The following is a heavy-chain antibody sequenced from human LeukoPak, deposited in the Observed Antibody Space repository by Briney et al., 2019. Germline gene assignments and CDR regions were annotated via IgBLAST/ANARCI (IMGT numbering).Heavy chain of an antibody. V-gene: IGHV1-24*01. CDR1: GYTLTELS. J-gene: IGHJ6*03. CDR2: FDPEDGET. Sequence: ASVKVSCKVSGYTLTELSMHWVRQAPGKGLEWMGGFDPEDGETIYAQKFQGRVTMTEDTSTDTAYMELSSLRSEDTAVYYCAGSRDGYRNYYYYMDVWGKGTTVTISS. CDR3: AGSRDGYRNYYYYMDV. D-gene: IGHD5-24*01.